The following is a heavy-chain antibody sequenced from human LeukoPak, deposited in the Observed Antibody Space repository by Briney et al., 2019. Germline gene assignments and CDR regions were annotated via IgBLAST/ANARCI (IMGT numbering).Heavy chain of an antibody. J-gene: IGHJ5*02. V-gene: IGHV3-13*04. D-gene: IGHD2-15*01. CDR2: IDTAGGT. CDR1: GFTFSSYD. CDR3: ARVYCSGGTCWFDP. Sequence: PGGSLRLSCAASGFTFSSYDMHWVRQATGKGLEWVSGIDTAGGTYYPGSVKGRFTISREDAKNSLYLQMNSLRAGDTAIYYCARVYCSGGTCWFDPWGQGTLVTVSS.